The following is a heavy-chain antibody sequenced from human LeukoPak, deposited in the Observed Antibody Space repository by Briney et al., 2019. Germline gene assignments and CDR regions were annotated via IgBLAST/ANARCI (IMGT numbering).Heavy chain of an antibody. Sequence: ASVKVSCKASGYTFTSYGINWVRQATGQGLEWMGWMNPNSGNTGYAQKFQGRVTMTRNTSISTAYMELSSLRSEDTAVCYCARGRLPEGYSSSWYGIDYWGQGTLVTVSS. CDR1: GYTFTSYG. V-gene: IGHV1-8*01. D-gene: IGHD6-13*01. CDR2: MNPNSGNT. CDR3: ARGRLPEGYSSSWYGIDY. J-gene: IGHJ4*02.